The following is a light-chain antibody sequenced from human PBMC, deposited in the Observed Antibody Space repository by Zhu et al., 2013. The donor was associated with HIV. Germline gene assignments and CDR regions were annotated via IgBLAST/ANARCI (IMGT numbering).Light chain of an antibody. Sequence: SYELTQPPSVSVSPGQTASITCSGDKLGEKYACWYQQKSGQSPVLVIYQDRKRPSGIPYRFSGSNSGNTATLTISGTQAMDEADYYCQAWDSRTVVFGGGTKLIVL. CDR3: QAWDSRTVV. CDR2: QDR. CDR1: KLGEKY. J-gene: IGLJ2*01. V-gene: IGLV3-1*01.